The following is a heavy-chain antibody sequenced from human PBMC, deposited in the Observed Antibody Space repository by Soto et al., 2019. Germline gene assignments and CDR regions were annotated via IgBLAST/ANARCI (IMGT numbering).Heavy chain of an antibody. D-gene: IGHD3-16*01. Sequence: LSLTCTVSGDSISSGNKYWSWIRQAPGKGLEWIGYIFSSGTTYYNPSLKSRLTMSLDTSQNQFSLRLASVTDADSAVYYCARVPSPFDYYYAMDVWGQGTTVTVSS. J-gene: IGHJ6*02. V-gene: IGHV4-30-4*01. CDR3: ARVPSPFDYYYAMDV. CDR2: IFSSGTT. CDR1: GDSISSGNKY.